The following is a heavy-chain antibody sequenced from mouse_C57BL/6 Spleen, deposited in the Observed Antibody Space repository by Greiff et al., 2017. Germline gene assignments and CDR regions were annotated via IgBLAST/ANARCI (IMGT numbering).Heavy chain of an antibody. J-gene: IGHJ2*01. CDR1: GYTFPSYW. Sequence: QVQLQQSGAELVKPGASVKLSCMASGYTFPSYWLHWVKLRPGQGLGWIGMIHPGSSTTNNTEKYRSKATLTVDKSSSTAYMQLSSLTSEDSAVYCSARSYYSNYDWGQGTTLTVSS. D-gene: IGHD2-5*01. CDR3: ARSYYSNYD. V-gene: IGHV1-64*01. CDR2: IHPGSSTT.